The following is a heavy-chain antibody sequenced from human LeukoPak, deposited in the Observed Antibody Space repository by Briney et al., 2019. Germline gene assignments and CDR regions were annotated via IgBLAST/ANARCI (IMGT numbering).Heavy chain of an antibody. CDR3: ARTSSGSNPDY. D-gene: IGHD3-10*01. CDR1: GYTFTRSG. Sequence: ASVKVSCKASGYTFTRSGITWVRQASGQGLEWMGWINAYNGSTNYAQNFQGRVIMTTDPSTNTAYMELRSLRSDDTAVYYCARTSSGSNPDYWGQGTLVTVSS. V-gene: IGHV1-18*01. CDR2: INAYNGST. J-gene: IGHJ4*02.